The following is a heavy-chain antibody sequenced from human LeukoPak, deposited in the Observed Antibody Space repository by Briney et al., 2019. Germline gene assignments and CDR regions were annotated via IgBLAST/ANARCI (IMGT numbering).Heavy chain of an antibody. CDR3: AREESGSYYKN. Sequence: SETLSLTCTVSGGSISSYYWGWIRQPPGKGLEWIGSIYYSGSTYYNPSLKSRVTISVDTSKNQFSLKLSSVTAADTAVYYCAREESGSYYKNWGQGTLVTVSS. D-gene: IGHD3-10*01. J-gene: IGHJ4*02. CDR2: IYYSGST. CDR1: GGSISSYY. V-gene: IGHV4-39*07.